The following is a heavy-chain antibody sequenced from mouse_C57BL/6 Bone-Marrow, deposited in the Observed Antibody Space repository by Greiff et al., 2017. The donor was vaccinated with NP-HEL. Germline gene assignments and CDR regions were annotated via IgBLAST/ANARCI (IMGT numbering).Heavy chain of an antibody. CDR1: GYTFTSYG. V-gene: IGHV1-81*01. J-gene: IGHJ4*01. CDR2: IYPRSGNT. CDR3: ARASHYYGSSYEAMDY. Sequence: VQLVESGAELARPGASVKLSCKASGYTFTSYGISWVKQRTGQGLEWIGEIYPRSGNTYYNEKFKGKATLTADKSSSTAYMELRSLTSEDSAVYFCARASHYYGSSYEAMDYWGQGTSVTVSS. D-gene: IGHD1-1*01.